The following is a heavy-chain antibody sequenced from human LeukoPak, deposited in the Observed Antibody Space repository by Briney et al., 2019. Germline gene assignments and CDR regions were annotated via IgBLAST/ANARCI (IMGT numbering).Heavy chain of an antibody. CDR3: SRGGANSPFDY. D-gene: IGHD1-1*01. CDR2: ISGSGGST. CDR1: GFTFSSYG. J-gene: IGHJ4*02. V-gene: IGHV3-23*01. Sequence: GGSLRLSCAASGFTFSSYGMSWVRQAPGKGLEWVSGISGSGGSTYYADSVKGRFTISRDNAKNSLYLQMNSLKTEDTAVYYCSRGGANSPFDYWGQGTLVTVSS.